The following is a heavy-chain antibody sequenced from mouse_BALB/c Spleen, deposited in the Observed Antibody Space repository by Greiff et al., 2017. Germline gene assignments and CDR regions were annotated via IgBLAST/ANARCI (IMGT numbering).Heavy chain of an antibody. CDR3: ADGYGNAMDY. CDR1: GYSITSGYY. D-gene: IGHD1-2*01. Sequence: VQLKESGPGLVKPSQSLSLTCSVTGYSITSGYYWNWIRQFPGNKLEWMGYISYDGSNNYNPSLKNRISITRDTSKNQFFLKLNSVTTEDTATYYCADGYGNAMDYWGQGTSVTVSS. J-gene: IGHJ4*01. V-gene: IGHV3-6*02. CDR2: ISYDGSN.